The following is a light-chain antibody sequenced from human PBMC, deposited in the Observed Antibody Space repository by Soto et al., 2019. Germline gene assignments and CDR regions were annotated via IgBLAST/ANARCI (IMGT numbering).Light chain of an antibody. V-gene: IGKV3-11*01. Sequence: EIVLTQSPATLSLSPGESATLSSRASRSVSNYLAWYQQKPGQAPRLLIYDASSRPTDIPARFSGSGSGTDCTLTISSLEPEDVALYYCQQRSNWPITLGQGTRLEIK. CDR3: QQRSNWPIT. J-gene: IGKJ5*01. CDR2: DAS. CDR1: RSVSNY.